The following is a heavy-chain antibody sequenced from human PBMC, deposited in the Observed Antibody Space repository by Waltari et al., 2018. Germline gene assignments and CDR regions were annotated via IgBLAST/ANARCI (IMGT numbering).Heavy chain of an antibody. CDR1: GGTFSSYA. J-gene: IGHJ3*02. D-gene: IGHD3-10*01. V-gene: IGHV1-69*05. CDR2: IIPIFGTA. CDR3: ARDMADYYGSGRSGAFDI. Sequence: QVQLVQSGAEVKKPGSSVKVSCKASGGTFSSYAISWVRQAPGHGLEWMGGIIPIFGTANYAQKFQGRVTITTDESTSTAYMELSSLRSEDTAVYYCARDMADYYGSGRSGAFDIWGQGTMVTVSS.